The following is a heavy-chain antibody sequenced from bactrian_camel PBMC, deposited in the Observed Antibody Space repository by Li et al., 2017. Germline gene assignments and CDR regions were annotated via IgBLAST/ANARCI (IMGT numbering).Heavy chain of an antibody. CDR3: AALNSSAGGRFAWCSDF. CDR1: GFTIDGSD. D-gene: IGHD1*01. J-gene: IGHJ4*01. V-gene: IGHV3S55*01. CDR2: MSDDGNI. Sequence: HVQLVESGGGTVQVGGSLRLSCEASGFTIDGSDMAWYRAGPGYECELVSRMSDDGNIYYADSVKGRFIISKNYAENILNLQMDALRPEDSGMYYCAALNSSAGGRFAWCSDFRGQGTQVTVS.